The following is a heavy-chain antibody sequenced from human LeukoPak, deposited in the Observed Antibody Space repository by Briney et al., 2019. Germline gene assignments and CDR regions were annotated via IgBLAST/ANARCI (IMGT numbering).Heavy chain of an antibody. CDR2: INPNSGGT. CDR3: ARDQGWFGELYNYYYGMDV. V-gene: IGHV1-2*02. Sequence: ASVKVSCKASGYTFTGYYVHWVRQAPGQGLEWMGWINPNSGGTNYAQKFQGRVTMTRDTSISTAYMELSRLRSDDTAVYYCARDQGWFGELYNYYYGMDVWGQGTTVTVSS. CDR1: GYTFTGYY. D-gene: IGHD3-10*01. J-gene: IGHJ6*02.